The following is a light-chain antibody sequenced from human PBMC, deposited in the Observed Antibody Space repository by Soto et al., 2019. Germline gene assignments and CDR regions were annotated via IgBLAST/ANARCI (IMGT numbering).Light chain of an antibody. CDR3: QHYNSYSEA. J-gene: IGKJ1*01. Sequence: DIQMTQSPPTLSASAGDRVTITCRASESISSWLAWYQQQPGKAPKLLMYKASSLESGVPSRFSGSGSGTEFTLTTSSLQPDDFATYYCQHYNSYSEAFGQGTKVDIK. V-gene: IGKV1-5*03. CDR2: KAS. CDR1: ESISSW.